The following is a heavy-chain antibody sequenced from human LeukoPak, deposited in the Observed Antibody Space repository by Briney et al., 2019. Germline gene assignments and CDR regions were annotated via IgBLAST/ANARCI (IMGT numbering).Heavy chain of an antibody. CDR3: ASGQRGGLSGSLGGLFASCYTYYYMDV. Sequence: GASVKVSCKASGYTFTMYYIHWVRQAPGQGLEWMGMINPSDGVTTYAQRFQGRVTMTRDMSTTTVYMDLRSLRSEDTAVYFCASGQRGGLSGSLGGLFASCYTYYYMDVWGRGTTVTVSS. J-gene: IGHJ6*03. D-gene: IGHD3-16*01. CDR1: GYTFTMYY. V-gene: IGHV1-46*01. CDR2: INPSDGVT.